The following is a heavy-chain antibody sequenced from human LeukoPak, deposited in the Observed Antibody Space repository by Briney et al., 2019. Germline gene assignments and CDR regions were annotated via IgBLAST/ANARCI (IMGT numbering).Heavy chain of an antibody. V-gene: IGHV3-33*01. Sequence: GGSLRLSCAASGFTLSSYGMHWVRQAPGKGLEWVAVIWYDGSNKYYADSVKGRFTISRDNSKNTLYLQMNSLRAEDTAVYYCAREDPLALDPYYGMDVWGQGTTVTVSS. D-gene: IGHD1-1*01. CDR2: IWYDGSNK. CDR3: AREDPLALDPYYGMDV. CDR1: GFTLSSYG. J-gene: IGHJ6*02.